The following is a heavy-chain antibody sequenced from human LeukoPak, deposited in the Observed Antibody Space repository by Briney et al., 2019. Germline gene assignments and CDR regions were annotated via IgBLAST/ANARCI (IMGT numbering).Heavy chain of an antibody. CDR3: ARAGSGKKDNNWFDP. CDR1: GYSFTSYW. CDR2: IDPSDSYT. Sequence: PGESLRISCKGSGYSFTSYWISWVRQMPGKGLEWMGRIDPSDSYTNYSPSFQGHVTISADKSISTAYLQWSSLKASDTAMYYCARAGSGKKDNNWFDPWGQGTLVTVSP. D-gene: IGHD3-10*01. V-gene: IGHV5-10-1*01. J-gene: IGHJ5*02.